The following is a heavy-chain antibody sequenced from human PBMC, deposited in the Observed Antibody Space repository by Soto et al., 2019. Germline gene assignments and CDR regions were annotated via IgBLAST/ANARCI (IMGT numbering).Heavy chain of an antibody. J-gene: IGHJ4*02. CDR1: GYIVTGYY. D-gene: IGHD4-4*01. Sequence: ASVKVSCKTSGYIVTGYYIHWVRQAPGQGLEWMGYINPISGGTSYAQKFQGRVTMTRDTSMNTVYMELSRLTSDDTAVYSCARTTSFRSFQAFDYWGQGTLVTVSS. CDR2: INPISGGT. CDR3: ARTTSFRSFQAFDY. V-gene: IGHV1-2*02.